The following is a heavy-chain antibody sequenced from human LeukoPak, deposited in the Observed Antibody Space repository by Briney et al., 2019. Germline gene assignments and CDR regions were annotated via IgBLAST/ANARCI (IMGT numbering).Heavy chain of an antibody. CDR3: ARHIYYGSGSSDY. CDR1: GGSFSGYY. V-gene: IGHV4-59*08. J-gene: IGHJ4*02. D-gene: IGHD3-10*01. Sequence: SETLSLTCAVYGGSFSGYYWSWIRQPPGKGLEWIGYIYYSGSTNYNPSLKSRVTISVETSKNQFSLKLSSVTAADTAVYYCARHIYYGSGSSDYWGQGTLVTVSS. CDR2: IYYSGST.